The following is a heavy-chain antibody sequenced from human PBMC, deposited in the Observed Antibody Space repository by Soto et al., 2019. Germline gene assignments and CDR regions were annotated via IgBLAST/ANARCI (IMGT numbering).Heavy chain of an antibody. D-gene: IGHD2-15*01. Sequence: QVQLQESGPGLVKPSETLSLTCTVSGGSISSYYWSWIRQPPGKGLEWIGYIYYSGSTNYNPSLKSPVTISVHTSTNQFSLKLSSVTAADTAVYYCARRYGGTFDYWGQGTLVTVSS. CDR2: IYYSGST. J-gene: IGHJ4*02. V-gene: IGHV4-59*08. CDR1: GGSISSYY. CDR3: ARRYGGTFDY.